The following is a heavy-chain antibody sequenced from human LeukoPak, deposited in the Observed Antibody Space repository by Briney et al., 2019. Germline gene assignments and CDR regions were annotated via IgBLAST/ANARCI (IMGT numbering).Heavy chain of an antibody. CDR2: INPDSGGA. D-gene: IGHD3-9*01. V-gene: IGHV1-2*02. CDR3: VRLGENGLLPGYFYP. CDR1: GYTFNDYY. Sequence: ASVKVSCKASGYTFNDYYMHWVRQAPGQGLEGIGRINPDSGGADYAQKFQGRVTMTRDTSITTAYMDLSGLRSDDTAVYYCVRLGENGLLPGYFYPWGQGTLVTVSS. J-gene: IGHJ5*02.